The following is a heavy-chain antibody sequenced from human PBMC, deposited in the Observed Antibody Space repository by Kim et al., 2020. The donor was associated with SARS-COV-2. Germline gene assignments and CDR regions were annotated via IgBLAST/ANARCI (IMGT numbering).Heavy chain of an antibody. CDR2: ISYDGSNK. CDR1: GFTFSSYA. V-gene: IGHV3-30*04. CDR3: ARDHTKYGSGPPCC. J-gene: IGHJ4*02. D-gene: IGHD2-15*01. Sequence: GGSLRLSCAASGFTFSSYAMHWVRQAPGKGLEWVAVISYDGSNKYYADSVKGRFTISRDNSKNTLYLQMNSLRAEDTAVYYCARDHTKYGSGPPCCWGQGTLVTVSS.